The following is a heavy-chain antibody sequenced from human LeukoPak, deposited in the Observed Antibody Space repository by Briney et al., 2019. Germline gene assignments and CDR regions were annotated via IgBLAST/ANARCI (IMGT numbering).Heavy chain of an antibody. CDR2: ISGYIANT. D-gene: IGHD4-23*01. V-gene: IGHV1-18*04. CDR1: GYTFTSYY. Sequence: GASVKVSCKASGYTFTSYYMHWVRQVPGQGLEWMGWISGYIANTKYAQKFQGRVTMTIETFTSTAYMEVRSLRYDDTAVYYCARADYGGPMDVWGKGTTVTVSS. CDR3: ARADYGGPMDV. J-gene: IGHJ6*04.